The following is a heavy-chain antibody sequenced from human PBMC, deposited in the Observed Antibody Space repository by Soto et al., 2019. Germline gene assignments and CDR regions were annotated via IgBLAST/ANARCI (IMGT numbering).Heavy chain of an antibody. Sequence: GGSLRLSCAASGFTFSSYSMSWVRQAPGKGLEWVSHITASGGTTYYADSVKGRFTISRDSSRNTLYLQMSSLRAEDSAVYYCARGSKDSYPGSRIFDFWGRGTLVTVSS. CDR1: GFTFSSYS. D-gene: IGHD2-15*01. CDR2: ITASGGTT. J-gene: IGHJ4*02. CDR3: ARGSKDSYPGSRIFDF. V-gene: IGHV3-23*01.